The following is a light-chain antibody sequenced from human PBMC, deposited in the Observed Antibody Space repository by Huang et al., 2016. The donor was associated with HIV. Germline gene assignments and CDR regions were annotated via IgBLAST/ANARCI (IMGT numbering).Light chain of an antibody. CDR1: QGVSNY. CDR3: QHYNNWPPWT. Sequence: EIVMTQSPATLSVSPGERATLSCRASQGVSNYIAWYQQKPGQTPRLLIHGASTRATCIAAKFSGRGSGTDFTLTITSLQPEDSAVYYCQHYNNWPPWTFGPGTQVEI. V-gene: IGKV3D-15*01. CDR2: GAS. J-gene: IGKJ1*01.